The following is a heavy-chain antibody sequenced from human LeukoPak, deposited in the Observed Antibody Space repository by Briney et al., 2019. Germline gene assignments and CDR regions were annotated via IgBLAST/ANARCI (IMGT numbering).Heavy chain of an antibody. CDR1: GFTLSSYD. CDR3: ARAGYSGYDSKYYYVMDV. V-gene: IGHV3-13*01. J-gene: IGHJ6*02. CDR2: LGTAGDT. D-gene: IGHD5-12*01. Sequence: GGSLRLSCAASGFTLSSYDIHWVRQAPGKGPEWVSVLGTAGDTHYPDSVKGRFTISREDAKNSLYLQMNSLRAGDTAVYYCARAGYSGYDSKYYYVMDVWGQGTTVTVSS.